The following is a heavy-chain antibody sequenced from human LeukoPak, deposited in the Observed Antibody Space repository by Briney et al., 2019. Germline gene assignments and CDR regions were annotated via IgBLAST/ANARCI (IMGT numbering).Heavy chain of an antibody. CDR1: GFTFSSYS. J-gene: IGHJ4*02. D-gene: IGHD2-8*01. CDR3: ASRKVYSFDF. CDR2: ISNSGDST. V-gene: IGHV3-23*01. Sequence: GGSLRLSCAASGFTFSSYSMSWVRQAPGKGLEWVSTISNSGDSTFYADSVKGRFTVSRDNSKNTLSLQLNSLRAEDTAVYYCASRKVYSFDFWGQGTLVTVSS.